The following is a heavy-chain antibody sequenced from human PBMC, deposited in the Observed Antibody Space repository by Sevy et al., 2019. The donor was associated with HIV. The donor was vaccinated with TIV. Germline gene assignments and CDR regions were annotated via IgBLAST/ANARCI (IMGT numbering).Heavy chain of an antibody. CDR2: IGRSGSP. CDR1: GVSFGDYS. CDR3: GGSLGRIFISGSYYMDV. D-gene: IGHD2-15*01. J-gene: IGHJ6*03. Sequence: SETLSLTCAVYGVSFGDYSWTWIRQSPGKGLEWIGEIGRSGSPNFNPSLNTRVTISVDMSKSQSSLKLSLVTAAATAVYYCGGSLGRIFISGSYYMDVWGKGTTVTVSS. V-gene: IGHV4-34*01.